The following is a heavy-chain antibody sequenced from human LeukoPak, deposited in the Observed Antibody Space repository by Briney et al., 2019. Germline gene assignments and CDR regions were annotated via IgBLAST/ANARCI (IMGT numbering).Heavy chain of an antibody. V-gene: IGHV3-23*01. J-gene: IGHJ1*01. CDR1: GFTFSSSA. CDR3: AKDKDYDSSGYSPY. D-gene: IGHD3-22*01. Sequence: GGSLRLSCAASGFTFSSSAMSWVRQAPGKGLEWVSALSGSGGSTYYADSVKGRFTISRDNSKNTVYLQMNSLRAEDTAVYYCAKDKDYDSSGYSPYWGQGTLVTVSS. CDR2: LSGSGGST.